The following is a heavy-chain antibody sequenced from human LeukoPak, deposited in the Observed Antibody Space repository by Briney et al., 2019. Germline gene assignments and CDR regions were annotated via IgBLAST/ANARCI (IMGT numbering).Heavy chain of an antibody. V-gene: IGHV4-61*02. CDR2: IYTSGST. CDR1: GGSISSGSYY. J-gene: IGHJ4*02. Sequence: SETLSLTCTVSGGSISSGSYYWSWIRQPAGKGLEWIGRIYTSGSTNYNPSLKSRVTISVDTSKNQFSLKLSSVTAADTAVYYCARESLSGGSCFDYWGQGTLVTVSS. CDR3: ARESLSGGSCFDY. D-gene: IGHD2-15*01.